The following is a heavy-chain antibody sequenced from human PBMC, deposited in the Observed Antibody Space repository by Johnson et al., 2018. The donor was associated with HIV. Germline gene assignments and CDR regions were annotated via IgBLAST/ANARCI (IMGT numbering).Heavy chain of an antibody. Sequence: QMQLVESGGGVVQPGRSMRLSCAASGLNFSDYSMHWVRQAPGKGLEWVAVIWYDGSNKYYADSVKGRFTVSRDNAKNSLDLQMSSLGPEDTAVYYCAPIAAHHDAFDIWGQGTMVTVSS. J-gene: IGHJ3*02. CDR2: IWYDGSNK. D-gene: IGHD6-6*01. V-gene: IGHV3-33*03. CDR1: GLNFSDYS. CDR3: APIAAHHDAFDI.